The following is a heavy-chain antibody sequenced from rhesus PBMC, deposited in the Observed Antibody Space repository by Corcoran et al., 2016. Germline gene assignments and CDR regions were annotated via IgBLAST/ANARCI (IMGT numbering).Heavy chain of an antibody. Sequence: EVQLVESGGGLAKPGGSLRLSCAASGIIFSDYYMDWVRQATGKGLEWVSRISNGGTNTWHADSVKGRFTISRENSKNTLYLQMDGLRAEDTAVYYCARDGRYSWNNNNPDYWGQGVLVTVSS. CDR1: GIIFSDYY. CDR2: ISNGGTNT. D-gene: IGHD1-20*01. J-gene: IGHJ4*01. CDR3: ARDGRYSWNNNNPDY. V-gene: IGHV3-178*01.